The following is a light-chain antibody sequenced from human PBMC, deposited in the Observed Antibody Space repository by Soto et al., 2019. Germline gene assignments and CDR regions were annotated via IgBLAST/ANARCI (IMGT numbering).Light chain of an antibody. CDR1: QSVSSF. CDR3: QQRINWPLT. Sequence: EIVLTQSPATPSLSPGERATLSCRASQSVSSFLAWYQQKPGQAPRLLIYDASNRATGIPTRFSGSGSGTDFTLTISSLEPEDFAVYYCQQRINWPLTFGGRTKVEIK. J-gene: IGKJ4*01. V-gene: IGKV3-11*01. CDR2: DAS.